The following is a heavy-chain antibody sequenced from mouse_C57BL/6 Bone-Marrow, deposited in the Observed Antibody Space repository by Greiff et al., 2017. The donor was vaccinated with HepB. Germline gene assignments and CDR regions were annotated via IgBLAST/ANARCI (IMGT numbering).Heavy chain of an antibody. CDR3: AKRDSAGYWFAY. CDR2: IWRGGST. V-gene: IGHV2-5*01. CDR1: GFSLTSYG. Sequence: VQLVESGPGLVQPSQSLSITCTVSGFSLTSYGVHWVRQSPGKGLEWLGVIWRGGSTDYNAAFMSRLSITKDNTKSQVFFKMNSLQADDTAIYYSAKRDSAGYWFAYWGQGTLVTVSA. J-gene: IGHJ3*01. D-gene: IGHD3-2*02.